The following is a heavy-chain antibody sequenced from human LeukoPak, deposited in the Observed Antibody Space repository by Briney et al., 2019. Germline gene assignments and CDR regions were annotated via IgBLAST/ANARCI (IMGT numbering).Heavy chain of an antibody. CDR3: ARQSCFSTSCTFDY. D-gene: IGHD2-2*01. CDR1: GGSISSYY. J-gene: IGHJ4*02. CDR2: IYYSGST. Sequence: PSETLSLTCTVSGGSISSYYWSWIRQPLGKGLETIGYIYYSGSTNYNPSLKSRVTISVDTSKNQFSLKLSSVTAADTAVYYCARQSCFSTSCTFDYWGQGTLVTVSS. V-gene: IGHV4-59*08.